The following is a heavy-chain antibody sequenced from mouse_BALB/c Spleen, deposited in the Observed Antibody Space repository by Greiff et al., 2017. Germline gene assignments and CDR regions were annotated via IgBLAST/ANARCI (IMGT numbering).Heavy chain of an antibody. V-gene: IGHV5-9-3*01. CDR3: ARHDGLYAMDY. J-gene: IGHJ4*01. CDR2: ISSGGSYT. D-gene: IGHD1-1*01. Sequence: EVQRVESGGGLVKPGGSLKLSCAASGFTFSSYAMSWVRQTPEKRLEWVATISSGGSYTYYPDSAKGRFTISRDNAKNTLYLQMSSLRSEDTAMYYCARHDGLYAMDYWGQGTSVTVSS. CDR1: GFTFSSYA.